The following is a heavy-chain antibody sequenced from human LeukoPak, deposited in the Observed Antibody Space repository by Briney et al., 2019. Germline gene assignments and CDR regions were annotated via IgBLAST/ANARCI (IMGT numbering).Heavy chain of an antibody. V-gene: IGHV3-23*01. CDR3: PKDRSSSYGVDV. D-gene: IGHD6-13*01. CDR1: GFTFSSYA. CDR2: VSGSGGST. Sequence: PGGSLRLSCAASGFTFSSYAMSWVRQAPGKGLEWVSGVSGSGGSTYYADSVKGRFTVSRDNSKNTLYLQMNSLRAEDTAVYYCPKDRSSSYGVDVWGRGTTVIVSS. J-gene: IGHJ6*02.